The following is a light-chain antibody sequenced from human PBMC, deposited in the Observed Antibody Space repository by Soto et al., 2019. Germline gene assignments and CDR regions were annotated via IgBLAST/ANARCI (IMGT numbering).Light chain of an antibody. CDR1: QGISSY. V-gene: IGKV1-9*01. J-gene: IGKJ4*01. CDR3: QQLNSYPLT. Sequence: DIQLTQSPSFLSASVGDRVTITCRASQGISSYLAWYQQKPGQAPKFLIYAASTLESGVPSRFSGSGSGTEFTLIITSLQPEDFATYYCQQLNSYPLTFGGGTKVEIK. CDR2: AAS.